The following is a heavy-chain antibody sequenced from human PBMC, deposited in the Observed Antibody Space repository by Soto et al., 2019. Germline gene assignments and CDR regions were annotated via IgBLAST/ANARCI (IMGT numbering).Heavy chain of an antibody. CDR2: IYYSGST. D-gene: IGHD2-8*01. J-gene: IGHJ4*02. V-gene: IGHV4-30-4*01. CDR1: GVSMGGGDCY. Sequence: SEIASLSRTASGVSMGGGDCYWRWIRKSTGNGLEGIGYIYYSGSTYYNPSLKSRVTISVDTSKNQFSLKLSSVTAADTAVYYCARLRGYCTNGVRYIGGYYLDYWGQGTSVAGSA. CDR3: ARLRGYCTNGVRYIGGYYLDY.